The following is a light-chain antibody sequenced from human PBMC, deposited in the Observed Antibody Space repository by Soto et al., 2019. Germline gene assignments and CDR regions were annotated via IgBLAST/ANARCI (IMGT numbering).Light chain of an antibody. Sequence: IVMTQSPATLSVSPGESATLSCRASQNIYYNVAWYQHRPGQAPRLLIYRASTRATGVPARFSGSGSGTEFTLTISSLQPDDVAIYYCQQYNDYSWTFGQGTKVDIK. J-gene: IGKJ1*01. V-gene: IGKV3-15*01. CDR3: QQYNDYSWT. CDR2: RAS. CDR1: QNIYYN.